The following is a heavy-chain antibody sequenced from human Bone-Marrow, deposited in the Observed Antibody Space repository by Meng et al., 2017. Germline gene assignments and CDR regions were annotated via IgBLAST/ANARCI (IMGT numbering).Heavy chain of an antibody. CDR3: ASLYGVVGASWFDP. J-gene: IGHJ5*02. CDR1: GGSISSGGYY. CDR2: IYYSGST. D-gene: IGHD1-26*01. Sequence: HVEVQGAGPGMGKPSQTLALTGTVSGGSISSGGYYWNWIRQHPGKGLEWIGYIYYSGSTYYNPSLKSRITISVDTSKNHFSLKLSSVTAADTAVYYCASLYGVVGASWFDPWGQGTLVTVSS. V-gene: IGHV4-31*03.